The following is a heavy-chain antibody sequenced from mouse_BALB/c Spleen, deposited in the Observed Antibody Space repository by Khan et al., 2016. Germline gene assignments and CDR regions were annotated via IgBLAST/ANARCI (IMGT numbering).Heavy chain of an antibody. V-gene: IGHV14-3*02. CDR1: GFNIKDTY. CDR2: IDPANGNT. D-gene: IGHD1-1*01. CDR3: ASIATAMDY. Sequence: EVQLQESGAELVKPGASVKLSCTASGFNIKDTYMHWVKQRPEQGLEWIGRIDPANGNTKYDPKFQGKATITAATSSNTAYLQLSSLTSEDTAVYYCASIATAMDYWGQGTSVTVS. J-gene: IGHJ4*01.